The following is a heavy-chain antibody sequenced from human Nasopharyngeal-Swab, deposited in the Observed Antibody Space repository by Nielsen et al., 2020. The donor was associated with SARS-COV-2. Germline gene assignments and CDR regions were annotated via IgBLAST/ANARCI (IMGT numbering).Heavy chain of an antibody. CDR3: ARVFNRVSEIAAADPNIYYYYGMDV. J-gene: IGHJ6*02. Sequence: GESLKISCAASGFTFSSYSMNWVRQAPGKGLEWVSSISSSSSYTYYADSVKGRFTISRDNAKNSLYLQMNSLRAEDTAVYYCARVFNRVSEIAAADPNIYYYYGMDVWGQGTTVTVSS. CDR2: ISSSSSYT. D-gene: IGHD6-13*01. V-gene: IGHV3-21*01. CDR1: GFTFSSYS.